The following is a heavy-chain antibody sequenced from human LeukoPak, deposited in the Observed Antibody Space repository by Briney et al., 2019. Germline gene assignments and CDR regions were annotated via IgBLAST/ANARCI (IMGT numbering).Heavy chain of an antibody. CDR1: GFTFSRYA. D-gene: IGHD6-19*01. V-gene: IGHV3-30-3*01. Sequence: GGSLRLSCAASGFTFSRYALHWVRQGPGKGLQWVAVISHDGSKTDYVDSVKGRFTISRDNTKNTLYLQMNSLRVEDTAVYYCARVISGSGWYQSADYWGQGTLVTVSS. CDR2: ISHDGSKT. J-gene: IGHJ4*02. CDR3: ARVISGSGWYQSADY.